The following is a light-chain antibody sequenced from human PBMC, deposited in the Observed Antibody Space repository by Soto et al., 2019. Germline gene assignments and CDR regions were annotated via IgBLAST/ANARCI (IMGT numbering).Light chain of an antibody. CDR1: QSVSSN. J-gene: IGKJ4*01. CDR3: QQYNNWPLT. V-gene: IGKV3-15*01. CDR2: DVS. Sequence: EIVMTQSPATLSVSPGERATLSCRASQSVSSNLAWYQQQPGQAPRLLIYDVSTRATGIPARFSGFGSGTEFSLTISSLQSEDFVVYYCQQYNNWPLTFGGGTKVEIK.